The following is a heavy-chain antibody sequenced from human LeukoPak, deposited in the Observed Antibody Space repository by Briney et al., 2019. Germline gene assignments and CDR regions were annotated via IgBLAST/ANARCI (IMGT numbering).Heavy chain of an antibody. D-gene: IGHD6-19*01. CDR3: ARGGSGWYY. Sequence: PGGYLRLSCAASGLTVSSNYMSWVRQSPGQGMEWVANIKQDGSEKYYVDSVKCRFTISRDNAKNSLYLQMNSLRAEDTAVYNCARGGSGWYYWGQGTLVTVSS. CDR2: IKQDGSEK. V-gene: IGHV3-7*05. CDR1: GLTVSSNY. J-gene: IGHJ4*02.